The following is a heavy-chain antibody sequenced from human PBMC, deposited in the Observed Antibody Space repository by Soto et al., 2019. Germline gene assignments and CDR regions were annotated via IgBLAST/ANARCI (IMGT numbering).Heavy chain of an antibody. CDR3: ASDLSGRADV. CDR1: GFTFSSYW. Sequence: GVLKISCAASGFTFSSYWMHWVRQAPGKGLVWVSRMNEDGGTTDYADSVKGRFTISRDNAKNTLYLQMNSLRVEDTAVYYCASDLSGRADVWGQGTTVTVSS. J-gene: IGHJ6*02. V-gene: IGHV3-74*01. CDR2: MNEDGGTT. D-gene: IGHD3-10*01.